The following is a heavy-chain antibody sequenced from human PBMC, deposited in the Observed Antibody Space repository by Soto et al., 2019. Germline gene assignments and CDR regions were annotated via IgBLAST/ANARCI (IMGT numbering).Heavy chain of an antibody. V-gene: IGHV4-31*01. D-gene: IGHD6-13*01. CDR2: IYYSGST. CDR1: GGSISSGGYY. CDR3: ARAYSSSKLFDY. Sequence: QVQLQESGPGLVKPSQTLSLTCTVSGGSISSGGYYWSWIRQHPGKGLEWIGYIYYSGSTYYNPTLKSQVTISVDTSKNQFSLKLSSVTAADTAVYYCARAYSSSKLFDYWGQGTLVTVSS. J-gene: IGHJ4*02.